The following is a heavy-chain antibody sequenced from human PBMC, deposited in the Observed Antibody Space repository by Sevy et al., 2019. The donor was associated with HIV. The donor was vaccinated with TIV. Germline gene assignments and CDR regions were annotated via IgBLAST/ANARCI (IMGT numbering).Heavy chain of an antibody. V-gene: IGHV3-7*03. CDR2: INQDGSEK. Sequence: GGSLRLSCAASGFTFSSYWMSWVRQAPGKGLERVANINQDGSEKYYVDSVKGRFTISRDNAENSLYLQMNSLRAEDTAVYYCARVMVQGVMADYWGQGTLVTVSS. CDR3: ARVMVQGVMADY. J-gene: IGHJ4*02. D-gene: IGHD3-10*01. CDR1: GFTFSSYW.